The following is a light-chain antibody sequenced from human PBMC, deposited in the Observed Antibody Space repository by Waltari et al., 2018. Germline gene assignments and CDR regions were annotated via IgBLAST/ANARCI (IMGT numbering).Light chain of an antibody. J-gene: IGKJ1*01. V-gene: IGKV1-5*03. CDR1: QRINSW. CDR3: QQYNGYSRT. Sequence: DIQMTQSPSTLSASVGDRVTITCRASQRINSWLAWYQQKPGKAPKLLISKASSLESGVPSRFSGSGSGTEFTLTISSLQPDDFATYYCQQYNGYSRTFGQGTRVEVK. CDR2: KAS.